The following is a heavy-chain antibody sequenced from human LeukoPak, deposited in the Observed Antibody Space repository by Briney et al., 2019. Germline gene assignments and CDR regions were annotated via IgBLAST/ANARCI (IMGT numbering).Heavy chain of an antibody. V-gene: IGHV4-61*08. CDR1: GGSISSGGYY. CDR3: ARTSGSYAVNY. Sequence: PSETLSLTCTVSGGSISSGGYYWSWIRQHPGKGLEWIGYIYYSGSTNYNPSLKSRVTISVDTSKNQFSLKLSSVTAADTAVYYCARTSGSYAVNYWGQGTLVTVSS. CDR2: IYYSGST. J-gene: IGHJ4*02. D-gene: IGHD1-26*01.